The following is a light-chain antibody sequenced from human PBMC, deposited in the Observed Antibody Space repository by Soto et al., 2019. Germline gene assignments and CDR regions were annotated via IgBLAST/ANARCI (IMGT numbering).Light chain of an antibody. CDR1: QSVDDY. J-gene: IGKJ4*01. CDR3: QQRNSWPLT. Sequence: EIVLTQSPATLPLSPGERAALCCKASQSVDDYLAWYQQKPGQAPRLLISDASNRATGIPARFSGSGSGTDFILTISSLEPEDFAVYYCQQRNSWPLTFGGGTKVDIK. V-gene: IGKV3-11*01. CDR2: DAS.